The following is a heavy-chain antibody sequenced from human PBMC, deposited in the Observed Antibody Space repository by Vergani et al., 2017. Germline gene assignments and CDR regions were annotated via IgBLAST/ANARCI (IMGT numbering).Heavy chain of an antibody. V-gene: IGHV3-30*02. D-gene: IGHD1-26*01. J-gene: IGHJ6*02. Sequence: QVQLVESGGGVVQRGGSLRLSCAASGFPFSSYGMHWVRQAPGKGLGWVAFVRYDGTNKYYADSVKGRFTISRDNSKNTLYLQRNSLRAEDTAVYYCAKGEGIVANWQGYYYNGMDVWGQGTTVTVSS. CDR3: AKGEGIVANWQGYYYNGMDV. CDR2: VRYDGTNK. CDR1: GFPFSSYG.